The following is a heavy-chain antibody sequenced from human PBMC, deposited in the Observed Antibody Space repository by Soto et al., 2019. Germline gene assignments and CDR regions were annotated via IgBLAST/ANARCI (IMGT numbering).Heavy chain of an antibody. CDR2: VSPPFRTS. J-gene: IGHJ6*02. D-gene: IGHD3-10*01. Sequence: QVQLVQSGAEVKKPGSSVKVSCKTSGVSFNNNGIGWVRQAPGHGLEWMGGVSPPFRTSNYARKFEGRISNTADASTGTVNMELCSLTSEDTAQYYCARVLYYGSGSYSPYGMDVWGQGTTVTVSS. CDR3: ARVLYYGSGSYSPYGMDV. V-gene: IGHV1-69*01. CDR1: GVSFNNNG.